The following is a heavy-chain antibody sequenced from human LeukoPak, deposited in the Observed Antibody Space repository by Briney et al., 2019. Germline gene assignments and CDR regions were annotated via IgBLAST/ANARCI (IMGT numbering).Heavy chain of an antibody. CDR3: ARETYYYDSSGYYQYHFDH. Sequence: NSSETLSLTCTVSVDSISSYYWNWIRQPPGKGLEWIGYIYYSGSTNYNPSLKSRVTISVDTSKNQFSLKLSSVTAADTAVYYCARETYYYDSSGYYQYHFDHWGQGTLVTVSS. CDR2: IYYSGST. D-gene: IGHD3-22*01. CDR1: VDSISSYY. V-gene: IGHV4-59*01. J-gene: IGHJ4*02.